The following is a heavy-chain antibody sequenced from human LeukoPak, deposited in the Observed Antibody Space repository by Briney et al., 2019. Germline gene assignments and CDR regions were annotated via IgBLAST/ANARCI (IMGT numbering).Heavy chain of an antibody. CDR3: ARHASVDGNWPRPLDY. D-gene: IGHD6-19*01. V-gene: IGHV4-39*01. CDR1: GGSISSSPYY. Sequence: PSETLSLTCTVSGGSISSSPYYWGWIRQPPGKGLEWIGNIYYSGSTYYTPSLKTRVTISVDTSKNQLSLKLTSVTAADTAVYYCARHASVDGNWPRPLDYWGQGSLVTVSS. J-gene: IGHJ4*02. CDR2: IYYSGST.